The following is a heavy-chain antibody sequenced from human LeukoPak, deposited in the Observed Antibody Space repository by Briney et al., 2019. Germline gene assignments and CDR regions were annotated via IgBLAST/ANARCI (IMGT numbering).Heavy chain of an antibody. J-gene: IGHJ4*02. V-gene: IGHV1-2*02. CDR2: ISPNNGAT. Sequence: ASVKLSCKTSGYSFTGYYIHWVRQAPGRGLEWMGWISPNNGATKYVQKFQGRVAMTRDTSINVAYMELSRLRSDDTAIYYCTLYGSASYWGQGTLVTVSS. CDR1: GYSFTGYY. CDR3: TLYGSASY. D-gene: IGHD3-10*01.